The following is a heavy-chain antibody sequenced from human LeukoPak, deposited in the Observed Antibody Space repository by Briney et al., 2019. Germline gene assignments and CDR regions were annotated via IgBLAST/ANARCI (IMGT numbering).Heavy chain of an antibody. V-gene: IGHV1-69-2*01. CDR2: VDPEGGET. CDR3: ATPSSGWFDC. Sequence: ATVKLSCKVSGYIFTDYYTHWVPQAPGKGLEWVGLVDPEGGETIYAEKFQGRVTITTDTSTDTAYMELSSLISEDTAVYYCATPSSGWFDCWGQGTLVTVSS. D-gene: IGHD6-19*01. CDR1: GYIFTDYY. J-gene: IGHJ4*02.